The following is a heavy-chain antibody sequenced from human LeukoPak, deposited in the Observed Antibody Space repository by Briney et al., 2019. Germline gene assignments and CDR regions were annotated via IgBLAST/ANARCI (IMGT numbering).Heavy chain of an antibody. V-gene: IGHV3-23*01. J-gene: IGHJ3*02. CDR2: ISGSGGST. CDR3: AKVVRGYDFWSGYEVAFDI. CDR1: GFTFSSYN. Sequence: GRSLRLSFAASGFTFSSYNMHWVRQAPGKGLEWVSAISGSGGSTYYADSVKGRFTISRDNSKNTLYLQMNSLRAEDTAVYYCAKVVRGYDFWSGYEVAFDIWGQGTMVTVSS. D-gene: IGHD3-3*01.